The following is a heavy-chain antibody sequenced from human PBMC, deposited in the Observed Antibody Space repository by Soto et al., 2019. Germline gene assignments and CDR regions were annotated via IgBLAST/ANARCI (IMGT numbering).Heavy chain of an antibody. J-gene: IGHJ4*02. D-gene: IGHD4-17*01. Sequence: EVQLVESGGGLVQPARSLRLSCAASGFTFDDYAMHWVRQAPGKGLEWVSGISWNSGSIGYADSVKGRFTISRDNAKNSLYLQMNSLRAEDTALYYCAKVASTVTPEYYFDYWGQGTLVTVSS. CDR1: GFTFDDYA. CDR2: ISWNSGSI. V-gene: IGHV3-9*01. CDR3: AKVASTVTPEYYFDY.